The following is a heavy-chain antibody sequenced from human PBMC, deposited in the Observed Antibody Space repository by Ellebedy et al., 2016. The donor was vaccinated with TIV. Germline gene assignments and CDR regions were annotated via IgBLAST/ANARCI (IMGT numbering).Heavy chain of an antibody. CDR3: ATTPWAYKDAFDI. D-gene: IGHD5-24*01. V-gene: IGHV4-59*08. CDR2: IYYSGST. Sequence: SETLSLTCTVSGGSISSYYWSWIRQPPGKGLEWIGYIYYSGSTNYNPSLKSRVTISVDTSKNQFSLKLSSVTAADTAVYYCATTPWAYKDAFDIWGQGTMVTVSS. J-gene: IGHJ3*02. CDR1: GGSISSYY.